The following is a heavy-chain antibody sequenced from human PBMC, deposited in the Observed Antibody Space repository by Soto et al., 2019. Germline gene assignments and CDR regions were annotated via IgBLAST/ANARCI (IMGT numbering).Heavy chain of an antibody. CDR1: GFTFNDFA. CDR2: IPWNSGTL. V-gene: IGHV3-9*01. CDR3: ARHRGYHYYGMDV. Sequence: LRLSCVASGFTFNDFAMHWVRQAPGKGLEWVSGIPWNSGTLDYADSVRGRFSISRDNAKNSLYLQMNSLRVEDTALYYCARHRGYHYYGMDVWGQGTTVTVSS. J-gene: IGHJ6*02.